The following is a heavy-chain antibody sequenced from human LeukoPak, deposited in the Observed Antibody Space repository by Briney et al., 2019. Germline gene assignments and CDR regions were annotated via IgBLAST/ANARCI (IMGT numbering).Heavy chain of an antibody. V-gene: IGHV3-48*01. D-gene: IGHD3-10*01. CDR1: GFTFSSYS. CDR3: AGGSGSYFFTYYYYYMDV. J-gene: IGHJ6*03. CDR2: ISSSSSTI. Sequence: GGSLRLSCAASGFTFSSYSMNWVRQAPGKGLEWVSYISSSSSTIHYADSVKGRFTISRDNAKNSLYLQMNSLRAEDTAVYYCAGGSGSYFFTYYYYYMDVWGKGTTVTVSS.